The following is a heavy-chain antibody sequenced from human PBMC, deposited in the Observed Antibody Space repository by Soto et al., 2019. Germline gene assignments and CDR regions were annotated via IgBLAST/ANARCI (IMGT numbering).Heavy chain of an antibody. D-gene: IGHD2-2*01. CDR3: ATSYLAVLVPAANGDYYYGMDV. J-gene: IGHJ6*02. CDR2: FDPEDGET. CDR1: GYTLTELS. Sequence: QVQLVQSGAEVKKPGASVKVSCKVSGYTLTELSMHWVRQAPGKGLEWMGGFDPEDGETIYAQKVQGRVTMTEDTSTDTAYMELSSLRSGDTAVYYCATSYLAVLVPAANGDYYYGMDVWGQGTTVTVSS. V-gene: IGHV1-24*01.